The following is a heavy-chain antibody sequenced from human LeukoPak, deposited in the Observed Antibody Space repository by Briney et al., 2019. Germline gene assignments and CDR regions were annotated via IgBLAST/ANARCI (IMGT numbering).Heavy chain of an antibody. V-gene: IGHV4-59*01. CDR1: GGSISSYY. CDR3: VRGEGLGDFDY. J-gene: IGHJ4*02. D-gene: IGHD5-24*01. CDR2: IYYSGTT. Sequence: SETLSLTCTVSGGSISSYYWSWIRQPPGKGLEWIGYIYYSGTTNYNPSLKSRVTISVDTSKNQFSLKLSSVTAADAAVYYCVRGEGLGDFDYWGQGALVTVSS.